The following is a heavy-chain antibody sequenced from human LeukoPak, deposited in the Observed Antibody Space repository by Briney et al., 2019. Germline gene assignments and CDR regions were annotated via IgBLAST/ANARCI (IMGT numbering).Heavy chain of an antibody. V-gene: IGHV1-18*04. D-gene: IGHD3-22*01. CDR2: ISAYSGHT. J-gene: IGHJ4*02. Sequence: ASVKVSCKASGYTLTNYGISWVRQAPGQGLEWMGWISAYSGHTKSVQKVQDRVTMTTDTSTNTAYIELRSLRSDDTAVYYRARDPRNYYDSSGYSVNFEYWGQGTLLTVSS. CDR3: ARDPRNYYDSSGYSVNFEY. CDR1: GYTLTNYG.